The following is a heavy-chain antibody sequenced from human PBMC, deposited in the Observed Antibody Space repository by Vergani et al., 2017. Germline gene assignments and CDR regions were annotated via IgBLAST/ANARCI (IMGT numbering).Heavy chain of an antibody. D-gene: IGHD2-2*01. J-gene: IGHJ4*02. CDR1: GFTFSSYG. CDR3: AKGTDTTKPVLAALDY. CDR2: IRYDGSNK. Sequence: QVQLVESGGGVVQPGGSLRLSCAASGFTFSSYGMHWVRQAPGKGLEWVAFIRYDGSNKYYADSVKGRFTISRDNSKNTLYLQMNSLRAEDTAVYYCAKGTDTTKPVLAALDYWGQGTLVTVSS. V-gene: IGHV3-30*02.